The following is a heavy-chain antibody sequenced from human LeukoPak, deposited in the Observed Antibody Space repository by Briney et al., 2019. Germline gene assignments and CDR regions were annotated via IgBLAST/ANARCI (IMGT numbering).Heavy chain of an antibody. CDR2: FYHSGGT. J-gene: IGHJ3*02. CDR1: GSSVSSAYY. Sequence: SETLSLTCAVSGSSVSSAYYWGWIRQPPGKGLEWIGSFYHSGGTYYNPSLKSRVTISVDTSKNQFSLKLSSVTAADTAVYYCARRSWTLDAFDIWGQGTMVTVSS. D-gene: IGHD3/OR15-3a*01. V-gene: IGHV4-38-2*01. CDR3: ARRSWTLDAFDI.